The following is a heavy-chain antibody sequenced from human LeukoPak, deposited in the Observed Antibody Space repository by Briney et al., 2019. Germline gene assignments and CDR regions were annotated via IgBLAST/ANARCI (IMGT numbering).Heavy chain of an antibody. V-gene: IGHV3-48*04. D-gene: IGHD5-18*01. CDR2: ISSSSSTI. Sequence: PGGSLRLSCAASGFAFSTYSMNWVRQAPGKGLEWLSYISSSSSTISYADSVKGRFTISRDNAKNSLYLQMNSLRAEDTAVYYCARDRLGYSYGPNWFDPWGQGTLVTVSS. CDR3: ARDRLGYSYGPNWFDP. CDR1: GFAFSTYS. J-gene: IGHJ5*02.